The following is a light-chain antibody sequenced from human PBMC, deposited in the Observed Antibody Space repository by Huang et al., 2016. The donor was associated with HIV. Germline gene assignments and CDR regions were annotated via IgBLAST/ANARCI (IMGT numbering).Light chain of an antibody. Sequence: DIVLTQSPGTLSLSPGERATLPCRASQSVSSNYLAWYQQKPGQAPRLLSYGASSRASGIPDRFSGNGSVTDFTLTISRLGPEDFAVYYCQQYGSSPWTFGQGTKVEIK. V-gene: IGKV3-20*01. J-gene: IGKJ1*01. CDR2: GAS. CDR1: QSVSSNY. CDR3: QQYGSSPWT.